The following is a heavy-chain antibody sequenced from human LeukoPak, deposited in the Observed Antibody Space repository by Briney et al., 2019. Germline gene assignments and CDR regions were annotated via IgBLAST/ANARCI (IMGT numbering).Heavy chain of an antibody. CDR1: GYTFTGYY. J-gene: IGHJ5*02. D-gene: IGHD3-10*01. CDR3: ARDPISDYYGSGSYPPNQYNWFDP. V-gene: IGHV1-2*02. Sequence: GASVKVSCKASGYTFTGYYMHWVRQAPGQGLEWMGWINPNSGGTNYAQKFQGRVTMTRDTSISTAYMELSRLRSDDTAVYYCARDPISDYYGSGSYPPNQYNWFDPWGQGTLVTVSS. CDR2: INPNSGGT.